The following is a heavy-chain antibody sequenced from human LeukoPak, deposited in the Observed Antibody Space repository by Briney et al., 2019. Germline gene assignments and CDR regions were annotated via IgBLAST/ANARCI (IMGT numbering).Heavy chain of an antibody. V-gene: IGHV3-74*03. Sequence: GGSLRLSCAASGFTFSSYWMRWVRQAPGKGLVCVSRINSDGSTTTYADSVKGRFTISRDNAKNTLYLQMNSLRAEDSALYYCARIRESLGLGAFDIWGQGTMVTVSS. D-gene: IGHD7-27*01. J-gene: IGHJ3*02. CDR3: ARIRESLGLGAFDI. CDR2: INSDGSTT. CDR1: GFTFSSYW.